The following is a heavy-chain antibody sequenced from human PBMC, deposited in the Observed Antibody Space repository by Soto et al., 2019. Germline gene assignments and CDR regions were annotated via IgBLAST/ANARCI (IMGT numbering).Heavy chain of an antibody. J-gene: IGHJ4*02. V-gene: IGHV1-69*13. CDR2: IIPIFGTA. CDR3: ASYDFWSGYYFDY. CDR1: GYTFTGYH. Sequence: ASVKVSCKASGYTFTGYHMHWVRQAPGQGLEWMGGIIPIFGTANYAQKFQGRVTITADESTSTAYMELSSLRSEDTAVYYCASYDFWSGYYFDYWGQGTLVTVSS. D-gene: IGHD3-3*01.